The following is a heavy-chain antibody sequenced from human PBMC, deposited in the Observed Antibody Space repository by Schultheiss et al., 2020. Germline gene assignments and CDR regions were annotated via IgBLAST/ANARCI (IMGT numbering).Heavy chain of an antibody. CDR1: GFTFSSYS. V-gene: IGHV3-33*06. J-gene: IGHJ4*02. CDR3: AKDRREWELLFLFDY. Sequence: WGSLRLSCAASGFTFSSYSMNWVRQAPGKGLEWVAVIWYDGSNKYYADSVKGRFTISRDNSKNTLYLQMNSLRAEDTAVYYCAKDRREWELLFLFDYWGQGTLVTVSS. CDR2: IWYDGSNK. D-gene: IGHD1-26*01.